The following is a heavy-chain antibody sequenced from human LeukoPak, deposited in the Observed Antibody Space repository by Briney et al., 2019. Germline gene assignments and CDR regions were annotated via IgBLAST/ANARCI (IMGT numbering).Heavy chain of an antibody. CDR2: ISSSGTAI. Sequence: GGSLRLSCPASGFTFSDYYMTWIRQAPGNGLEWISYISSSGTAIYQPNSLKGRFTISRDNAKNSLYLQMNSLRAEDTAVYYCARDVGATTSAVFDIWGQGTMVTVSS. J-gene: IGHJ3*02. V-gene: IGHV3-11*01. CDR1: GFTFSDYY. CDR3: ARDVGATTSAVFDI. D-gene: IGHD1-26*01.